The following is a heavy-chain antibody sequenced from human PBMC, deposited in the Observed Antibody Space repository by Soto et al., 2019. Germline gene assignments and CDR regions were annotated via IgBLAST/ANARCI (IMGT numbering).Heavy chain of an antibody. V-gene: IGHV5-51*01. D-gene: IGHD2-15*01. CDR1: GYSFTSYW. J-gene: IGHJ4*02. CDR3: ARHATVNPLDY. CDR2: IYPGDSDT. Sequence: GESLKISCKGSGYSFTSYWIGWVRQQPGQGLEWMGIIYPGDSDTRYSPSFQGQVTISVDKSISTAYLQWSSLTASDTATYFCARHATVNPLDYWGQGPLVTISS.